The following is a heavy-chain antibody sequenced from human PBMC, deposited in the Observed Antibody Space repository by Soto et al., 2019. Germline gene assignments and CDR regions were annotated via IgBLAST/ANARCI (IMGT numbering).Heavy chain of an antibody. V-gene: IGHV1-18*01. CDR1: GYTFINYH. Sequence: QVQLVQSGGEVKKPGASVTVSCKASGYTFINYHITWVRQAPGQGLEWMAWINTYNGMTDYAQRFQGRVTMTRDTSTTTAYMELTTMGSYDTAVCFCAKSPRGEMATDWGQGTLVTVSS. D-gene: IGHD5-12*01. CDR2: INTYNGMT. J-gene: IGHJ4*02. CDR3: AKSPRGEMATD.